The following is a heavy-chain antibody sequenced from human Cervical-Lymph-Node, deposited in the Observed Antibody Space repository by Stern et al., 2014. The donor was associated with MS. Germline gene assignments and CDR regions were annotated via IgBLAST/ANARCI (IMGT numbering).Heavy chain of an antibody. V-gene: IGHV5-51*01. CDR3: ARSTGVYDSAGYYAYDSFDY. Sequence: EVQLVESGAEVKKPGESLKISCKGSGYSFPSYWIGWVRQLPGQGLEWMGCISPGYSANRFSPSFQGQVTISADKSINTAYLQWSSLVASDTAMYYCARSTGVYDSAGYYAYDSFDYWGQGTLVTVSS. J-gene: IGHJ4*02. D-gene: IGHD3-22*01. CDR2: ISPGYSAN. CDR1: GYSFPSYW.